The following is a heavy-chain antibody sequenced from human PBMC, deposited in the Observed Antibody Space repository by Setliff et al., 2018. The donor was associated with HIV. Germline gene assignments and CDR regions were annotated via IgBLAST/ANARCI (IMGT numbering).Heavy chain of an antibody. CDR1: GYTFINYA. V-gene: IGHV7-4-1*02. Sequence: ASVKVSCKASGYTFINYAMNWVRQAPGQGLEWMGWINTNTGSPTYAQAFTGRFVFSVDTSVTTAYLQISSLKAEDTSVYYCARGVSSSWYLKVGYYFDYWGQGTLVTVSS. CDR3: ARGVSSSWYLKVGYYFDY. D-gene: IGHD6-13*01. CDR2: INTNTGSP. J-gene: IGHJ4*02.